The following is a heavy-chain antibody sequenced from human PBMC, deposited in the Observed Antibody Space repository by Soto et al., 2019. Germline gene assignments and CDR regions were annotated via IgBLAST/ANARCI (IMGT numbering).Heavy chain of an antibody. D-gene: IGHD2-15*01. CDR3: ARDCSLGSRYCRWFGP. CDR1: GFTLSGYA. Sequence: EVQLVESGGGLVQPGGSLRLSCVASGFTLSGYAMNWVRQAPGKGLEWVSYISSSSSNIQYAGSVKGRFTISRDNAKNSLHLQINSLRDEDTAVYYCARDCSLGSRYCRWFGPWGQGTLVTVSS. J-gene: IGHJ5*02. V-gene: IGHV3-48*02. CDR2: ISSSSSNI.